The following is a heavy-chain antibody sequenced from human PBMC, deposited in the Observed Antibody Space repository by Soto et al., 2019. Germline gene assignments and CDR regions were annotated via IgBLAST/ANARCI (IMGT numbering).Heavy chain of an antibody. D-gene: IGHD3-10*01. V-gene: IGHV1-69*02. J-gene: IGHJ4*02. Sequence: QVQLVQSGAEVKKHGASVKVSCKASGDTFSSYTINWVRQAPGLGLEWMGRIIPMLSMSSSAPKLQGRVLMAADKSTRTASMELSRLTSEDTGIYYCSRRYGSGSQAFDYWGQGVLVTVSS. CDR1: GDTFSSYT. CDR3: SRRYGSGSQAFDY. CDR2: IIPMLSMS.